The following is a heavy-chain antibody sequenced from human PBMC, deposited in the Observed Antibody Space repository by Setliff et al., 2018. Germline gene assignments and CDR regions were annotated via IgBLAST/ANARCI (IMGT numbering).Heavy chain of an antibody. Sequence: SETLSLTCAVSGASIRNNYYWGWIRQSPGTGLEWIGSIFYNGMAYYNPSLKSRVTMSVDTSKNQFSLNLTSVTAADTAVYYCARSRTTAVKGGVFAVWGRGTLVTVSS. V-gene: IGHV4-39*01. CDR3: ARSRTTAVKGGVFAV. D-gene: IGHD1-7*01. CDR1: GASIRNNYY. CDR2: IFYNGMA. J-gene: IGHJ2*01.